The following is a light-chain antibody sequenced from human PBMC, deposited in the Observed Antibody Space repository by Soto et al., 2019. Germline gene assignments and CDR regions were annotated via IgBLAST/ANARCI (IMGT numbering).Light chain of an antibody. CDR3: QQYDDSARYI. CDR2: ATS. CDR1: QNINTRY. Sequence: ESVLTQSPGTLSLSPGERATLSCRASQNINTRYSAWYQQKRGQPPSLLIFATSTRASGIPDRFSGSGSGRDFTLTISGLEPADSAVYFCQQYDDSARYIFGQGT. V-gene: IGKV3-20*01. J-gene: IGKJ2*01.